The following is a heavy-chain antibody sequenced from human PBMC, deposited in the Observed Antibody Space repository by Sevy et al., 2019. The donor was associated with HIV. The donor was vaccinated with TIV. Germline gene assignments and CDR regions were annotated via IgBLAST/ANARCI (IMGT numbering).Heavy chain of an antibody. CDR3: ARLGIAVDGYFDY. CDR2: MYHSGST. D-gene: IGHD6-19*01. CDR1: GYSISSGFY. V-gene: IGHV4-38-2*01. Sequence: SETLSLTCAVSGYSISSGFYWGWIRQPPGRGLEWIVLMYHSGSTYYNSSLQSRVTISVDTSKNQFSLELTSVTAADTAVYYCARLGIAVDGYFDYWGQGTLVTVSS. J-gene: IGHJ4*02.